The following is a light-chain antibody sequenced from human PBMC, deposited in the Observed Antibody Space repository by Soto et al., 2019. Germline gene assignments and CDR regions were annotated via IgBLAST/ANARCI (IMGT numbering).Light chain of an antibody. J-gene: IGLJ3*02. Sequence: QSVLTQPPSVSAAAGQNVTISCSGGRSNIGNNYVSWYQQFPGRAPKLLIYDTVKRPSGIPERFSGSRSGTSATLFITGLLTGDEADYYCGTWDNTLSAGLFGGGTKLTVL. V-gene: IGLV1-51*01. CDR1: RSNIGNNY. CDR2: DTV. CDR3: GTWDNTLSAGL.